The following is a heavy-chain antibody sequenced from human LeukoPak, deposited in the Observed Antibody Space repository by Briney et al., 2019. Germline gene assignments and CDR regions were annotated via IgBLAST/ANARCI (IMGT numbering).Heavy chain of an antibody. V-gene: IGHV5-51*01. CDR2: IYPGDSDT. J-gene: IGHJ5*02. D-gene: IGHD2-15*01. CDR3: ARLKRRDSVVVVAARRYAWFDP. CDR1: AVTFNNYW. Sequence: GESLKISCKGSAVTFNNYWIGWVRQLPGKGLEWMGIIYPGDSDTRYSPSFQGQVTISADRSISTAYLQWNSLKASDTAMYYCARLKRRDSVVVVAARRYAWFDPWGQGTLVTVSS.